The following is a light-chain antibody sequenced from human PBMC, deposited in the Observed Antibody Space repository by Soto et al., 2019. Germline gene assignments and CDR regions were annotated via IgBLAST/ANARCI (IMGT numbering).Light chain of an antibody. V-gene: IGLV2-14*01. Sequence: QSALTQPASVSGSPGQSITISCTGTNSDVGGYKYVSWYQQHPGKAPKLIIYEVTNRPSGISNRFSGSKSGNTASLTISGLQAEDESDYYCSSYTSSSTLVFGGGTKVTVL. CDR1: NSDVGGYKY. J-gene: IGLJ3*02. CDR3: SSYTSSSTLV. CDR2: EVT.